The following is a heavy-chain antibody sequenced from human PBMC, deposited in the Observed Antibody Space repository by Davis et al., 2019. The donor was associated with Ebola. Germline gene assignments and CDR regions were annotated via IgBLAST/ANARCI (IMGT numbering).Heavy chain of an antibody. CDR2: IHYTGKT. V-gene: IGHV4-59*02. Sequence: GSLRLSCIVSGTSVNYHYWNWIRQPPGKGLEWIGYIHYTGKTNYAPSLESRVTMSLDTSQNRIFLNLTSVTAADTAVYYCAREWVVTDDFSRFDPWGQGTLVTVSS. J-gene: IGHJ5*02. D-gene: IGHD4-23*01. CDR3: AREWVVTDDFSRFDP. CDR1: GTSVNYHY.